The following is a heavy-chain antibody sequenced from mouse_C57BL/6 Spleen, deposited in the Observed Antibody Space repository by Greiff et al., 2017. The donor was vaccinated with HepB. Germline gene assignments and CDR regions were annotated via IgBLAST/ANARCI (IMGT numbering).Heavy chain of an antibody. V-gene: IGHV1-55*01. CDR1: GYTFTSYW. CDR3: ARRGYPYAMDY. Sequence: VQLQQPGAELVKPGASVKMSCKASGYTFTSYWITWVKQRPGQGLEWIGDIYPGSGSTNYNEKFKSKATMTVDTSSSTAYMQLSSLTSEDSAVYYCARRGYPYAMDYWGQGTAVTVSS. D-gene: IGHD2-2*01. J-gene: IGHJ4*01. CDR2: IYPGSGST.